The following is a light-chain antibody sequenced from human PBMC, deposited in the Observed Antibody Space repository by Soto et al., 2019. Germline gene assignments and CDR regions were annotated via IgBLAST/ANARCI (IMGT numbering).Light chain of an antibody. CDR2: GAS. V-gene: IGKV3-11*01. J-gene: IGKJ5*01. Sequence: EIVLTQSPATLSLSPGERATLSCRASQSINSYLAWYQQKPGQAPRLLIYGASSRATGIPDRFSGSGSGTDFTLTISRLEPEDFAVYYCQQRSNWPITFGQGTRLEIK. CDR3: QQRSNWPIT. CDR1: QSINSY.